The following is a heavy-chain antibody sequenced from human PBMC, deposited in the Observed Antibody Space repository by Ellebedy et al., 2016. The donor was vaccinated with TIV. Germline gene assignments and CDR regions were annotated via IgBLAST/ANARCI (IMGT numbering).Heavy chain of an antibody. J-gene: IGHJ4*02. CDR2: ISYDGSNK. D-gene: IGHD5-18*01. V-gene: IGHV3-30*18. CDR1: GFTFSSYG. Sequence: GESLKISCAASGFTFSSYGMHWVRQAPGKGLEWVAVISYDGSNKYYVDSVKGRFTISRDNSKNTPYLQMNSLRAEDTAVYYCAKDWAMGYWGQGTLVTVSS. CDR3: AKDWAMGY.